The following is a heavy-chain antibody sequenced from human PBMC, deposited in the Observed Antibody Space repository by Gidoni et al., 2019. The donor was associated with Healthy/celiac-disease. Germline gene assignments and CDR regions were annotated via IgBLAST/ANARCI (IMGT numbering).Heavy chain of an antibody. CDR2: IYSGGST. Sequence: EVQLVESGGGLIQPGGSLRLSCAASGFTVSSNYMSWVRQAPGKGLEWVSVIYSGGSTYYADSVKGRFTISRDNSKNTLYLKMNSLRAEDTAVYYCARGPTRGLYAFDIWGQGTMVTVSS. CDR3: ARGPTRGLYAFDI. CDR1: GFTVSSNY. J-gene: IGHJ3*02. V-gene: IGHV3-53*01. D-gene: IGHD3-10*01.